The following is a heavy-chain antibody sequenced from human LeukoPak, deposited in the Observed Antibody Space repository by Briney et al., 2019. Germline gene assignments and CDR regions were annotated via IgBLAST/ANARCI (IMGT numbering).Heavy chain of an antibody. Sequence: ASVKVSCKASGYTFTGYYMHWVRQAPGRGLEWMGWINPNSGGTNYAQKFQGRVTMTRDTSISTAYMELSRLRSDDTAVYYCARGEALGYCSSTSCHNWFDPWGQGTLVTVSS. J-gene: IGHJ5*02. D-gene: IGHD2-2*01. V-gene: IGHV1-2*02. CDR2: INPNSGGT. CDR1: GYTFTGYY. CDR3: ARGEALGYCSSTSCHNWFDP.